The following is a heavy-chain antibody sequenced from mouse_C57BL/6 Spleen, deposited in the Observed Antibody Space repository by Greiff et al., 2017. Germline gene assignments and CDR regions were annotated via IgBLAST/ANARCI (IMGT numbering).Heavy chain of an antibody. CDR1: GFTFSSYG. J-gene: IGHJ2*01. Sequence: EVQLQQSGGDLVKPGGSLKLSCAASGFTFSSYGMSWVRQTPDKRLEWVATISSGGSYTYYPDSVKGRFTISRDNAKNTLYLQMSSLKSEDTAMYYCARHDYDPLDYWGQGTTLTVSS. CDR2: ISSGGSYT. V-gene: IGHV5-6*01. CDR3: ARHDYDPLDY. D-gene: IGHD2-4*01.